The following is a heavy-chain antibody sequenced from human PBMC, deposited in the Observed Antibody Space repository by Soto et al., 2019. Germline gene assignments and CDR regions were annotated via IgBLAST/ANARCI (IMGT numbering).Heavy chain of an antibody. CDR1: GYTFTSYA. CDR3: ARGPGGPDGPGDY. D-gene: IGHD2-15*01. CDR2: INAGNGNA. Sequence: QVQLVQSGAEVKKPGASVKVSCKASGYTFTSYAMHWVRQAPGQRLEWMGWINAGNGNAKYSQKFQGRVTITRDTSASTAYMELSSLRSEDTAVYYCARGPGGPDGPGDYWGQGTLVTVSS. J-gene: IGHJ4*02. V-gene: IGHV1-3*01.